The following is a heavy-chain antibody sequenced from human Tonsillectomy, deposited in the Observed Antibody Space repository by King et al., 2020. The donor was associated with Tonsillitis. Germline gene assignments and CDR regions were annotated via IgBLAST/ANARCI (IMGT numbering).Heavy chain of an antibody. V-gene: IGHV3-7*01. D-gene: IGHD5-24*01. J-gene: IGHJ4*02. CDR2: IRHDGSDT. CDR3: ATGSSGRDAYPDY. CDR1: GFIFSNYY. Sequence: VQLVESGGGLVQPGGSLRLSCAASGFIFSNYYMSWVRQAPGKGLEWVANIRHDGSDTGYVDSVKGRFTISRDNAKNSVYLQTNSLRAEDTAVYYCATGSSGRDAYPDYWGQGTLVTVSS.